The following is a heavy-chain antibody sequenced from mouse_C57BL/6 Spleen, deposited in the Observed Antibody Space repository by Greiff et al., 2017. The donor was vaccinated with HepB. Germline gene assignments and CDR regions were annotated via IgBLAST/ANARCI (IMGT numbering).Heavy chain of an antibody. D-gene: IGHD1-1*02. CDR3: AREGVGYFDY. CDR1: GYSITSGYY. V-gene: IGHV3-6*01. J-gene: IGHJ2*01. CDR2: ISYDGSN. Sequence: EVHLVESGPGLVKPSQSLSLTCSVTGYSITSGYYWNWIRQFPGNKLEWMGYISYDGSNNYNPSLKNRISITRDTSKNQFFLKLNSVTTEDTATYYCAREGVGYFDYWGQGTTLTVSS.